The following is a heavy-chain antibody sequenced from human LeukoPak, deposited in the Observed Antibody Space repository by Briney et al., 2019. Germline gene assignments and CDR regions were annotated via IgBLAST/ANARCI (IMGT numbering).Heavy chain of an antibody. CDR2: IRGSGGST. V-gene: IGHV3-23*01. J-gene: IGHJ4*02. Sequence: GGFLRLSCAASGFTFSSYAMSWVRQAPGKGLEWVSAIRGSGGSTYYTDSVKGRFTISRDNSKNTVSLQMNSLRAEDTAIYYCVFYYYDSSGYYGWGQGTLVTVSS. D-gene: IGHD3-22*01. CDR1: GFTFSSYA. CDR3: VFYYYDSSGYYG.